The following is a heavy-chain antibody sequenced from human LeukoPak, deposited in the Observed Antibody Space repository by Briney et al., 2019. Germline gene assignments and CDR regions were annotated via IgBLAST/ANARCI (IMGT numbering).Heavy chain of an antibody. CDR3: GRRRIDCSDTGCYVDY. Sequence: GASVKVSCKASGYTFTGYYMHWVRQAPGQGLEWMGWINPNSGGTSYAQKFQGRVTMTRDTPINTAYMELSGLTSDDTAVYYCGRRRIDCSDTGCYVDYWGQGTLVTVSS. CDR2: INPNSGGT. D-gene: IGHD2-15*01. CDR1: GYTFTGYY. V-gene: IGHV1-2*02. J-gene: IGHJ4*02.